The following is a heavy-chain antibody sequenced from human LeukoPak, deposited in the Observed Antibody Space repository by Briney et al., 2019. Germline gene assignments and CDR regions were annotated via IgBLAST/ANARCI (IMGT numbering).Heavy chain of an antibody. CDR3: AKDKRVYMQSYYFDY. D-gene: IGHD2-8*01. V-gene: IGHV3-30*18. Sequence: GGSLRLSCAASGCTFSSYCMHWVRQAPGKGLEWVGVISYAGSNKYNADPVKGRFTISKDNSKNILHQQMNSPSAEYTAVYYFAKDKRVYMQSYYFDYWGQGTLVTVSS. CDR2: ISYAGSNK. CDR1: GCTFSSYC. J-gene: IGHJ4*02.